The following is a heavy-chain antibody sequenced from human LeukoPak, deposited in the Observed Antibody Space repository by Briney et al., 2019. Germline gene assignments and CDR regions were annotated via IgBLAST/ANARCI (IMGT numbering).Heavy chain of an antibody. Sequence: GGTLRLSCAASGFTFSSYSMNWVRHAPGKGLEWVSSISSSSSYIYYADSVKGRFTISRDNARNSLYLQMNSLRAEDTAVYYCASQGSGSDFPIDHWGQGTLVTVSS. J-gene: IGHJ4*02. CDR2: ISSSSSYI. CDR1: GFTFSSYS. D-gene: IGHD5-12*01. CDR3: ASQGSGSDFPIDH. V-gene: IGHV3-21*01.